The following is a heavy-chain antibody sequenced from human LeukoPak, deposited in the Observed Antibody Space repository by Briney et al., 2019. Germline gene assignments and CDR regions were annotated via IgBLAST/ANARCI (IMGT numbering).Heavy chain of an antibody. CDR1: GGSFSGYY. V-gene: IGHV4-34*01. Sequence: SETLSLTCAVYGGSFSGYYWSWIRQPPGKGLEWIGEINHSGSTNYNPSLKSRVTISVDTSKNQFSLKLSSVTAADTAVYYCASGLYGSGSSLYYMDVWGKGTTVTVSS. J-gene: IGHJ6*03. CDR3: ASGLYGSGSSLYYMDV. D-gene: IGHD3-10*01. CDR2: INHSGST.